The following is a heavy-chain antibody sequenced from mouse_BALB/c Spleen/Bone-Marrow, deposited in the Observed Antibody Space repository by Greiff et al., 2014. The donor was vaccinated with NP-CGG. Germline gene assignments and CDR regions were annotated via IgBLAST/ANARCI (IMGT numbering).Heavy chain of an antibody. J-gene: IGHJ4*01. CDR3: ASSGNYEGGAMDY. CDR2: IDPANGIT. CDR1: GFNIKDTF. V-gene: IGHV14-3*02. D-gene: IGHD2-1*01. Sequence: EVMLVESGAELVKPGASVKLSCTASGFNIKDTFMHWMKQRPEQGLEWNGRIDPANGITKYDPKFQGKATTTTDTSSNTAYLQLSSLTSEDTAVYYCASSGNYEGGAMDYWGQGTSVTVSS.